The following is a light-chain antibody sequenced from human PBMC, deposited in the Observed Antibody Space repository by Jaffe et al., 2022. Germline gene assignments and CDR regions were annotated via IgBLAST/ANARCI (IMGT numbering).Light chain of an antibody. V-gene: IGKV3-20*01. Sequence: EIVLTQSPGTLSLSPGERATLSCRASQNFDISYLVWYQQKPGQAPRLLIYSASSRATGIPDRFSGSGSGTDFSLTISRLEPEDFAVYYCQQYGSSPYTFGQGTKVEIK. CDR3: QQYGSSPYT. CDR2: SAS. J-gene: IGKJ2*01. CDR1: QNFDISY.